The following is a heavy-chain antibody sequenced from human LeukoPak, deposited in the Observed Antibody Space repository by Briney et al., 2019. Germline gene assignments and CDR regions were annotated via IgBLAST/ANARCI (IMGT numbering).Heavy chain of an antibody. J-gene: IGHJ4*02. CDR3: ARESDYYGSGLYDC. CDR2: IYYSGST. CDR1: GFTFSSYA. V-gene: IGHV4-30-4*01. Sequence: LRLSCAASGFTFSSYAMSWIRQPPGKGLEWIGYIYYSGSTYYNPSLKSRVTISVDTSKNQFSLKLSSVTAADTAVYYCARESDYYGSGLYDCWGQGTLVTVSS. D-gene: IGHD3-10*01.